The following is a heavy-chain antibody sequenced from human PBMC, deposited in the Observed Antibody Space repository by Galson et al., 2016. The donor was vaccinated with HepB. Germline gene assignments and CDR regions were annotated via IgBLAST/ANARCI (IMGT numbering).Heavy chain of an antibody. V-gene: IGHV3-7*01. CDR1: GFPLSSYG. CDR3: VRNFDI. J-gene: IGHJ3*02. Sequence: SLRLSCAASGFPLSSYGMHWVRQAPGRGLEWVATIKQDGSEKYYVDSVKGRFTISTDKAKNSLYLQMNSLRAEDTAVYYCVRNFDIWGQGTMVTVS. D-gene: IGHD1-1*01. CDR2: IKQDGSEK.